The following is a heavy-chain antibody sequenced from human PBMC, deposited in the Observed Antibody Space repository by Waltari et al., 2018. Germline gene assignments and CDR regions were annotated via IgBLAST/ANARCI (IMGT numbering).Heavy chain of an antibody. CDR2: ISHEGTT. V-gene: IGHV4-34*01. CDR1: GGSFSDYY. CDR3: ARPGDLGGTSFHY. D-gene: IGHD1-26*01. Sequence: QVQLQQWGAGLLEPSETLSLTCAVYGGSFSDYYFHWIRQPQGKGLEWIGEISHEGTTNYNPSLKRRVTISVDKSKNQFSLKLTSLTAADTAVYYCARPGDLGGTSFHYWGQGTLVTVSS. J-gene: IGHJ4*02.